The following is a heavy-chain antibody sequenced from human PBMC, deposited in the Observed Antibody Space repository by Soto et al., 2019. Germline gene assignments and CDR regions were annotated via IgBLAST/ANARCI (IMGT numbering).Heavy chain of an antibody. D-gene: IGHD2-21*02. Sequence: QLQLQESGSGLVKPSQTLSLTCAVSGGSICSGGYSWSWIRQPPGGGLEWIGNIYHSGSTCYNPPHQSRATISVDRSKNQFSRKLSSVTAADTAVYYCARGVAVVVTAYFDYWGQGTLFTVSS. V-gene: IGHV4-30-2*01. CDR1: GGSICSGGYS. CDR3: ARGVAVVVTAYFDY. CDR2: IYHSGST. J-gene: IGHJ4*02.